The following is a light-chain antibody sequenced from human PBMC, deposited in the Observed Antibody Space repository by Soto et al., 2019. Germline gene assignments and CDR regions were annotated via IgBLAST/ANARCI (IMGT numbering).Light chain of an antibody. Sequence: SYELTQPPSVSVAPGKTARITCGGYNIGSKSVHWYQQKSGQAPVLVIYYDSDRPSGIPERFSGSNSGNTATLTISRVEAGDEADYYCQVWDSSTDHVVFGGGTKLTVL. CDR2: YDS. CDR3: QVWDSSTDHVV. CDR1: NIGSKS. J-gene: IGLJ2*01. V-gene: IGLV3-21*04.